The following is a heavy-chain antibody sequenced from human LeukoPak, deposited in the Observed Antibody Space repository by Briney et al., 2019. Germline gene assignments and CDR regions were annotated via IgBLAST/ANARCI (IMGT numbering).Heavy chain of an antibody. Sequence: PSETLSLTCTVSGGSISSSSYYWGWIRQPPGKGLEWIGSIYYSGSTYYNLSLKSRVTISVDTSKNQFSLKLSSVTAADTAVYYCARWRIYGVPIDYWGQGTLVTVSS. J-gene: IGHJ4*02. CDR1: GGSISSSSYY. V-gene: IGHV4-39*07. CDR3: ARWRIYGVPIDY. D-gene: IGHD3-3*01. CDR2: IYYSGST.